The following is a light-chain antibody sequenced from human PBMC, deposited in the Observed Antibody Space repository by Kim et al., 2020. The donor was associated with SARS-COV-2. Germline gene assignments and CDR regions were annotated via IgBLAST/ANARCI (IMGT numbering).Light chain of an antibody. J-gene: IGKJ5*01. V-gene: IGKV3-15*01. Sequence: EIVMTQSPATLSVSPGERATLSCRASQSVSSKLAWYQQKPGQAPRLLIYGASTRATGIPARWSGSGSGTEFTLTISSLQSEDFAVYYCQQYSNWPSITFGEGTRLEIK. CDR1: QSVSSK. CDR3: QQYSNWPSIT. CDR2: GAS.